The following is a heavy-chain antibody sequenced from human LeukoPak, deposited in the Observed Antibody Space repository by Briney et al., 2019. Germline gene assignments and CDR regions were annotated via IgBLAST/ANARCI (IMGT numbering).Heavy chain of an antibody. CDR1: GGSFSGYY. V-gene: IGHV4-34*01. CDR2: INHSGST. Sequence: PSETLSLTCAVYGGSFSGYYWSWIRQPPGKGLEWIGEINHSGSTNYNPSLKSRVTISVDTSKNQFSLKLSSVTAADTAVYYCARVRSTDYYFDCWGQGTLVTVSS. J-gene: IGHJ4*02. CDR3: ARVRSTDYYFDC.